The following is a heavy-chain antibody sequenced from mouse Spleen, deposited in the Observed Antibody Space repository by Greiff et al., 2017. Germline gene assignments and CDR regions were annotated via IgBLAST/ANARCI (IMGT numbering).Heavy chain of an antibody. CDR2: IYPGSGST. D-gene: IGHD2-4*01. J-gene: IGHJ3*01. Sequence: QVQLQQPGAELVKPGASVKMTCKASGYTFTSYWITWVKQRPGQGLEWIGDIYPGSGSTNYNEKFKSKATLTVDTSSSTAYMQLSSLTSEDSAVYYCARSTMITSAWFAYWGQGTLVTVSA. CDR1: GYTFTSYW. CDR3: ARSTMITSAWFAY. V-gene: IGHV1-55*01.